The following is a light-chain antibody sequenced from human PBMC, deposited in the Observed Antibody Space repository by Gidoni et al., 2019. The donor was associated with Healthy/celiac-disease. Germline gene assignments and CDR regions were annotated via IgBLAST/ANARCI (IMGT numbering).Light chain of an antibody. J-gene: IGKJ1*01. Sequence: DIQMTQSPSSLSASVGDRVTITCRASQSISSYLNWYQQKPGKAPKLRIYAASSLQSGVPSRFSGSGSGKEFTRNISSLQPEDLATYYCQQSYSTPRTFGQGTKVEIK. CDR2: AAS. V-gene: IGKV1-39*01. CDR3: QQSYSTPRT. CDR1: QSISSY.